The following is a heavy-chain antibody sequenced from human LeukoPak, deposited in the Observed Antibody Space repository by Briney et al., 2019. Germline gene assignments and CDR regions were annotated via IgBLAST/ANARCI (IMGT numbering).Heavy chain of an antibody. Sequence: GASVKVSCKASGYTFTSYDINWVRQATGQGLEWMGWMNPNSGNTGYAQKFQGRVTMTRNTSISTAYMELSSLRSEDTAVYYCARGRGRLNYYDSSGHYYRWGQGTLVTVSS. V-gene: IGHV1-8*01. CDR1: GYTFTSYD. CDR3: ARGRGRLNYYDSSGHYYR. J-gene: IGHJ5*02. D-gene: IGHD3-22*01. CDR2: MNPNSGNT.